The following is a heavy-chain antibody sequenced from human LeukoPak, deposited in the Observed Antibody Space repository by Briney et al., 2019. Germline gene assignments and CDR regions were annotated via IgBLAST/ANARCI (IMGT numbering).Heavy chain of an antibody. V-gene: IGHV4-4*07. Sequence: PSGTLSLTCTVSGGSISSYYWSWIRQPAGKGLEWIGRIYTSGSTNYNPSLKNRVTMSVDTSKNQFSLKLSSVTAADTAVYYCARGAQYYDILTGYYNLEYFDYWGQGTLVTVSS. CDR3: ARGAQYYDILTGYYNLEYFDY. J-gene: IGHJ4*02. CDR2: IYTSGST. D-gene: IGHD3-9*01. CDR1: GGSISSYY.